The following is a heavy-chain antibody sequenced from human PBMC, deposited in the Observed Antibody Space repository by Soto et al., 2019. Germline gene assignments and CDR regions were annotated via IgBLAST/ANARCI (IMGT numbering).Heavy chain of an antibody. V-gene: IGHV4-39*01. J-gene: IGHJ4*02. Sequence: SETLSLTCTVSGGSISSSSYYWGWIRQPPGKGLEWIGSIYYSGSTYYNPSLKSRVTISVDTSKNQFSLKLSSVTAADTAVYYCARGYCTNGVCYFDYWGQGTLVTVSS. D-gene: IGHD2-8*01. CDR2: IYYSGST. CDR3: ARGYCTNGVCYFDY. CDR1: GGSISSSSYY.